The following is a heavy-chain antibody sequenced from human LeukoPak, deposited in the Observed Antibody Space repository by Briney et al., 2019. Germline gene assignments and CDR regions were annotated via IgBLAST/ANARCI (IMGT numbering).Heavy chain of an antibody. D-gene: IGHD5-18*01. V-gene: IGHV1-69*13. CDR2: IIPIFGTA. Sequence: ASVKVSCKASGGTFSSYAISWVRQAPGQGLEWMGGIIPIFGTANYAQKFQGRVTITADESTSTAYMELSSLRSEDTAVYYCARRDTAMVKGSWFDPWGQGTLVTVSS. J-gene: IGHJ5*02. CDR3: ARRDTAMVKGSWFDP. CDR1: GGTFSSYA.